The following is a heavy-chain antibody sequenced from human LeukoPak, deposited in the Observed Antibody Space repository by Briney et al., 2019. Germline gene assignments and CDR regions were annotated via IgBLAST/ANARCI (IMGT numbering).Heavy chain of an antibody. V-gene: IGHV3-23*01. CDR1: GFTFSSYA. CDR2: IIGSGGST. Sequence: GGSLRLSCAASGFTFSSYAMSWVRQAPGKGLEWDSAIIGSGGSTYYADSVKGRFTISRDNSKNTLYLQMNSLRAEDTAVYYCAKVYSSSSGGVDYWGQGTLVTVSS. CDR3: AKVYSSSSGGVDY. D-gene: IGHD6-6*01. J-gene: IGHJ4*02.